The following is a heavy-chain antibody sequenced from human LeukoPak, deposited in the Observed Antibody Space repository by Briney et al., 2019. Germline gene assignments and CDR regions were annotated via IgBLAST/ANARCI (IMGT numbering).Heavy chain of an antibody. CDR3: AREEDYDSSGYYLY. V-gene: IGHV1-2*02. J-gene: IGHJ4*02. CDR1: GYTFTGYY. CDR2: INPNSGGT. D-gene: IGHD3-22*01. Sequence: ASVKVSCKASGYTFTGYYMHWVRQAPGQGHEWMGWINPNSGGTNYAQKFQGRVTMTRDTSISTAYMELSRLRSDDTAVYYCAREEDYDSSGYYLYWGQGTLVTVSS.